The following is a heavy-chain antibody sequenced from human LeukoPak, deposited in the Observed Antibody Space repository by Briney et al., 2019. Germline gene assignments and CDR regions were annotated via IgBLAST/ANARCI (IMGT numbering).Heavy chain of an antibody. J-gene: IGHJ4*02. V-gene: IGHV3-23*01. D-gene: IGHD4-17*01. CDR2: ISGSGSST. CDR1: GFTFSSYA. Sequence: GGSLTLSCAASGFTFSSYAMSWVRQAPGRGLEWVSTISGSGSSTYYADSVKGRFTISRDNSKNTLYLQMNSLRAEDTAVYYCAKGFSRYGDFDYWGQGALVTVSS. CDR3: AKGFSRYGDFDY.